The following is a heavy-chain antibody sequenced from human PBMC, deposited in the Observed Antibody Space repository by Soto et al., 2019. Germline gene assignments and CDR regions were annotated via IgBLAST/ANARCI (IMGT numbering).Heavy chain of an antibody. CDR1: GFTFSSYS. J-gene: IGHJ6*02. CDR2: ISSSSSYI. V-gene: IGHV3-21*01. Sequence: GGSLRLSCAAYGFTFSSYSMNWVRQAPGKGLEWVSSISSSSSYIYYADSVKGRFTISRDNAKNSLYLQMNSLRAEDTAVYYCARVRGIVVVPAAMGYYYYGIDVWGQGTTVTVSS. CDR3: ARVRGIVVVPAAMGYYYYGIDV. D-gene: IGHD2-2*01.